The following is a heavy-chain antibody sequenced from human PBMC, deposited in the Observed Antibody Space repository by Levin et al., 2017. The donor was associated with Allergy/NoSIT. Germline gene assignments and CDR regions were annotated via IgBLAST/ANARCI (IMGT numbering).Heavy chain of an antibody. CDR2: ISGNSGDT. J-gene: IGHJ4*02. CDR3: AKVLRGYRRNGQ. D-gene: IGHD5-12*01. CDR1: GFIFSDYY. V-gene: IGHV3-11*05. Sequence: GGSLRLSCAASGFIFSDYYMSWIRQAPGKGLEWVSYISGNSGDTNYVDSVRGRFTISRDNAKNSLYLQMNSLRAEDTAVYFCAKVLRGYRRNGQWGQGTLVTVSS.